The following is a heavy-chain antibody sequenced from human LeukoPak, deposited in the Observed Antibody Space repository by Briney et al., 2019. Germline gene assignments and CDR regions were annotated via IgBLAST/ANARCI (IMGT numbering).Heavy chain of an antibody. Sequence: GESLKISCKGSGYSFTNYWIGWVRQMPGKGLEWMGIIYPGDSDPRYSPSLQGQVTISADKSISTAYLQWSSLKASDTAMHYCARLDILTGSPFDYWGQGTLVTVSS. CDR3: ARLDILTGSPFDY. V-gene: IGHV5-51*01. CDR2: IYPGDSDP. CDR1: GYSFTNYW. J-gene: IGHJ4*02. D-gene: IGHD3-9*01.